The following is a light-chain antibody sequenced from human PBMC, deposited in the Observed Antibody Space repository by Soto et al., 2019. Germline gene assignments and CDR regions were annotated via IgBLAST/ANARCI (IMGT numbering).Light chain of an antibody. CDR1: ASDIGRYNY. V-gene: IGLV2-8*01. CDR3: NSYVGSNNYV. CDR2: EVT. Sequence: QSALTQPPSASGSPGQSVTISCIGTASDIGRYNYVSWYRHHPGKAPKLIIYEVTKRPSGVPDRFSGSKSGNTASLTVSGLQADDEADYYCNSYVGSNNYVFGTGTKLTVL. J-gene: IGLJ1*01.